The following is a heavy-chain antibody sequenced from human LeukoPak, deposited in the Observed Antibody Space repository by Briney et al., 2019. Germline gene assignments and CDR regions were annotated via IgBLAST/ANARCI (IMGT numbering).Heavy chain of an antibody. CDR2: INHSGST. Sequence: SETLSLTCAVYGGSFIGYYWSWIRQPPGKGLEWIGEINHSGSTNYNPSLKSRVTISVDTSKNQFSLKLSSVTAADTAVYYCARGLVAGSIDYWGQGTLVTVSS. CDR3: ARGLVAGSIDY. V-gene: IGHV4-34*01. CDR1: GGSFIGYY. D-gene: IGHD6-19*01. J-gene: IGHJ4*02.